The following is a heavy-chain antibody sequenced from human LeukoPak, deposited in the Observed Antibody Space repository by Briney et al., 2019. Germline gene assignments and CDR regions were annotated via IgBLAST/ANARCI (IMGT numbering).Heavy chain of an antibody. V-gene: IGHV5-51*03. CDR3: ARPGATAAAGTWAY. CDR1: GYSVTSYW. J-gene: IGHJ4*02. D-gene: IGHD6-13*01. CDR2: IYPGDSDT. Sequence: GESLKISRKGSGYSVTSYWIGWVRQMRGKGLEWMGIIYPGDSDTRYTPSFQGQVTISADKSISTAYLQWSSLKASDTAMYYCARPGATAAAGTWAYWGQGTLVTVSS.